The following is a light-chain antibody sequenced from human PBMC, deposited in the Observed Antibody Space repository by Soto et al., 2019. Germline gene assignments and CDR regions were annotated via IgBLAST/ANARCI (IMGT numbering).Light chain of an antibody. CDR1: SGYSNYK. Sequence: QPVLTQPPSASASLGASVTLTCTLSSGYSNYKVDWYQQRPGQGPRFVMRVGTGGIVGSKGDGIPDRFSVLGSGLNRYLTIKNIQEEDESDYHCSADHGSGSNFVRVFGGGTQPTVL. J-gene: IGLJ2*01. CDR2: VGTGGIVG. CDR3: SADHGSGSNFVRV. V-gene: IGLV9-49*01.